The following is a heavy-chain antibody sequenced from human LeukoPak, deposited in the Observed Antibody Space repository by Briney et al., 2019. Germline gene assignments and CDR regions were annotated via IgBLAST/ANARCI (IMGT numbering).Heavy chain of an antibody. D-gene: IGHD2-15*01. Sequence: SETLSLTCAVYGGFFSGYYWSWIRQPPGKGLEWIGEINHSGSTNYNPSLKSRVTISVDTSKNQFSLKLSSVTAADTAVYYCARLSWDPYYFDYWGQGTLVTVSS. J-gene: IGHJ4*02. V-gene: IGHV4-34*01. CDR2: INHSGST. CDR3: ARLSWDPYYFDY. CDR1: GGFFSGYY.